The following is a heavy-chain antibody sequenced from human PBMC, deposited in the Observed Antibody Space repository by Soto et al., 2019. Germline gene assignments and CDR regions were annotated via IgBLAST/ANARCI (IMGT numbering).Heavy chain of an antibody. CDR1: GFAFSTYG. Sequence: PGGSLRLSCAATGFAFSTYGMHWVRQAPGKGREWVAAISYDGNEKYYADSLQGRFTISRDNSKNALYLQVNSLRGEDTAVYYCAKEKFRRRPSPMYAMDLWGQGTTVTVSS. V-gene: IGHV3-30*18. J-gene: IGHJ6*02. CDR3: AKEKFRRRPSPMYAMDL. CDR2: ISYDGNEK.